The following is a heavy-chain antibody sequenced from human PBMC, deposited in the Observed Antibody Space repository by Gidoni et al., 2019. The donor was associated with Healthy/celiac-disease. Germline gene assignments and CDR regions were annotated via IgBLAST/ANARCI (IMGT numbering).Heavy chain of an antibody. V-gene: IGHV3-30*04. J-gene: IGHJ6*02. D-gene: IGHD6-19*01. CDR3: ARDQSGWSTYYYYGMDV. Sequence: QVQVVESGGGVVQPGRSLRLSCAASGFTFNSYAMHWVRQAPGKGLEWLAVISYDGMNKYYADSVRGRFTISRDNSKNMLFLQMNSLRAEDTAVYYCARDQSGWSTYYYYGMDVWGQGTTVTVSS. CDR1: GFTFNSYA. CDR2: ISYDGMNK.